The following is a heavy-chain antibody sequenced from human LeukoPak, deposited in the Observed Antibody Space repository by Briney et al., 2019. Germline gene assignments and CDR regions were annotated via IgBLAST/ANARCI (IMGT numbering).Heavy chain of an antibody. Sequence: PGGSLRLSCAASGFTFSNYDMEWVRQPTGKPLEWVSHIGTGGDTYYPTPVKGRFTVSRENAKNSLYLQMSSLRVEDTAVYYCARGFLTNREDGPTFDHWGQGILVTVSS. CDR3: ARGFLTNREDGPTFDH. J-gene: IGHJ4*02. CDR2: IGTGGDT. CDR1: GFTFSNYD. V-gene: IGHV3-13*01.